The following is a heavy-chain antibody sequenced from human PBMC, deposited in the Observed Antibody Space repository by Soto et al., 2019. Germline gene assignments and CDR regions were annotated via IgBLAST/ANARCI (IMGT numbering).Heavy chain of an antibody. CDR2: INYSGSS. CDR1: GGSISSSSTYY. J-gene: IGHJ5*02. V-gene: IGHV4-39*01. CDR3: ARHLASPTIFGVVIIPVRWWFDP. Sequence: SETLSLTCTVSGGSISSSSTYYWGWIRQPPGKGLEWIGTINYSGSSYYNPSLKSRVTISVDTSKNQFSLKLSSVTAADTAVYYCARHLASPTIFGVVIIPVRWWFDPWGQGSLVTVSS. D-gene: IGHD3-3*01.